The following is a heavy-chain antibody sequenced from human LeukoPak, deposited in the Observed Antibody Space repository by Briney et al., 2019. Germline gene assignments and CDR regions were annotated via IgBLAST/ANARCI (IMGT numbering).Heavy chain of an antibody. CDR2: GHHSESS. CDR1: GDSVTSTY. CDR3: ARESAGSLHDSTAAFHY. Sequence: SETLSLTCSVSGDSVTSTYWSWIRQPPGKGLEWIAYGHHSESSNYNPSFRSRVIIPVDTSRNQFSLRLSSVTAADTAIYYCARESAGSLHDSTAAFHYWGQGILVIVSS. V-gene: IGHV4-59*02. J-gene: IGHJ4*02. D-gene: IGHD2-8*02.